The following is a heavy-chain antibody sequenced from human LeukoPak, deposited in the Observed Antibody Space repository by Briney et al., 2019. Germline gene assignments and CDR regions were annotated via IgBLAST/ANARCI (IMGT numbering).Heavy chain of an antibody. CDR3: AKDLYYGSGSYYNNNQNY. V-gene: IGHV3-23*01. Sequence: GGSLRLSCAASGFTFSSYAMSWVRQAPGKGLEWVSAISGSGGSTYYADSVKGRFTISRDNSKNTLYLQMYSLRAEDTAVYYCAKDLYYGSGSYYNNNQNYWGQGTLVTVSS. CDR1: GFTFSSYA. J-gene: IGHJ4*02. CDR2: ISGSGGST. D-gene: IGHD3-10*01.